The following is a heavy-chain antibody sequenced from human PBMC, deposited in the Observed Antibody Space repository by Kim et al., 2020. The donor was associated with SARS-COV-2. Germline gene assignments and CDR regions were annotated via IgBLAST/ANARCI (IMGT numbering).Heavy chain of an antibody. Sequence: GGSLRLSCSASGFTFGDYPMSWVRQAPGKGLEWISFIETKGKGGITQYAASVKDRFTISRDDSKSIAYLQMNGLKTADTGVYYCTREPVRRADVWGQGTTVTVSS. J-gene: IGHJ6*02. CDR2: IETKGKGGIT. CDR3: TREPVRRADV. V-gene: IGHV3-49*04. CDR1: GFTFGDYP.